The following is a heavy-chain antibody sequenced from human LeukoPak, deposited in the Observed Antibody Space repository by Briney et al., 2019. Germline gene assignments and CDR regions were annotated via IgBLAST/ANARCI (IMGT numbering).Heavy chain of an antibody. D-gene: IGHD6-19*01. J-gene: IGHJ4*02. V-gene: IGHV4-31*03. CDR3: ARRRGNTSGFQGYYFDY. CDR2: IYHSGST. Sequence: SETLSLTCTVSGGSVSSGDYYWSWIRQLPGTGLEWIGYIYHSGSTYYNPSLKSRLTISVDTSKNQFSLKLSSVTAADTAVYYCARRRGNTSGFQGYYFDYWGQGTLVTVSS. CDR1: GGSVSSGDYY.